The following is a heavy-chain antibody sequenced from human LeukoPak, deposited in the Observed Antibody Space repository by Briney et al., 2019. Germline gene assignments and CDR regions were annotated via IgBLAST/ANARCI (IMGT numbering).Heavy chain of an antibody. J-gene: IGHJ6*02. Sequence: SETLSLTCTVSGGSISSSSYYWGWIRQPPGKGLEWIGSIYYSGSTYYNPSLKSRVTISVDTSKNQFSLKLSSVTAADTAVYYCHRILRINDCGDLYYYYGMDVWGQGTTVTASS. D-gene: IGHD4-17*01. V-gene: IGHV4-39*07. CDR1: GGSISSSSYY. CDR3: HRILRINDCGDLYYYYGMDV. CDR2: IYYSGST.